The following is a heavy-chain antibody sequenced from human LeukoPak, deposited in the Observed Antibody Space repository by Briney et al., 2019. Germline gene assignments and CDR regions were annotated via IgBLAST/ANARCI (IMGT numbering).Heavy chain of an antibody. CDR1: GFTFSSYE. D-gene: IGHD3-16*01. CDR3: ARGGYGANGGRHAFDI. Sequence: PGGSLRLSCAASGFTFSSYEMNWVRQAPGKGLEWVADRKQDGSEKYYVDSVKGRFTISRDNAKNSLYLQMNSLRAEDTAVYYCARGGYGANGGRHAFDIWGQGTMVTVSS. CDR2: RKQDGSEK. J-gene: IGHJ3*02. V-gene: IGHV3-7*01.